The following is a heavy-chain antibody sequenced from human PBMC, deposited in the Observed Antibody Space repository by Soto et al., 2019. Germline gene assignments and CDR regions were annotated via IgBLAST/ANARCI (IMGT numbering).Heavy chain of an antibody. D-gene: IGHD4-4*01. J-gene: IGHJ3*01. CDR2: ISWSGDNI. CDR1: GFTFDDYA. V-gene: IGHV3-9*01. CDR3: VKVSYSSLTTLGSAFDV. Sequence: QLVESGGGLVQPGRSLRLSCAASGFTFDDYAMHWVRQAPGKGLEWVSGISWSGDNIAYADSVKGRFITSRDNVKNSLYLKMNSLRVEDTALYHCVKVSYSSLTTLGSAFDVWGQGTMVTVS.